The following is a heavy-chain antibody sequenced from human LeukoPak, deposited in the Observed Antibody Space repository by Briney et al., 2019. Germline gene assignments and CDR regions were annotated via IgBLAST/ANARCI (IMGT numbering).Heavy chain of an antibody. CDR3: AKDSYGSGSYDDY. J-gene: IGHJ4*02. Sequence: GGSLRLSCAASGFTFSDYGIHWVRQAPGKGLEWVAVISYDGSNKYYADSVKGRFTTSRDNSKNTLYLQMNSLRAEDTAVYYCAKDSYGSGSYDDYWGQGTLVTVSS. V-gene: IGHV3-30*18. D-gene: IGHD3-10*01. CDR1: GFTFSDYG. CDR2: ISYDGSNK.